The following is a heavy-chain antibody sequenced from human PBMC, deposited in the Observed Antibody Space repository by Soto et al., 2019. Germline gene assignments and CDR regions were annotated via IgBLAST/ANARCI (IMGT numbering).Heavy chain of an antibody. CDR2: VDPDGSYT. J-gene: IGHJ5*02. V-gene: IGHV5-10-1*01. CDR1: GYSFTSYW. CDR3: ARHERYSSDWPYYNWFDP. D-gene: IGHD6-19*01. Sequence: GGSLKIFCQGSGYSFTSYWISWVRPMPGKGLQWMGRVDPDGSYTNYSPSFQGHVTISADKSISTAYLQWSSLKASDTAIYYCARHERYSSDWPYYNWFDPWGQGTLVTAPQ.